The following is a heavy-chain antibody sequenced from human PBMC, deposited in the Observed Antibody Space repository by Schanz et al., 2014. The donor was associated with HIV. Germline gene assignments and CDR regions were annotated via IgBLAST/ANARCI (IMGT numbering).Heavy chain of an antibody. CDR1: GFTFSSYG. D-gene: IGHD2-15*01. J-gene: IGHJ3*02. CDR3: ANLVVAATDDAFDI. Sequence: QVQLVESGGRVVQPGRSLRLSCATSGFTFSSYGMHWVRQAPGKGLEWVAVISYDGSIKEYADSVKGRFAISRDNSKNTVYLQMNSLRAEDTAVYYCANLVVAATDDAFDIWGQGTMVTVSS. V-gene: IGHV3-33*05. CDR2: ISYDGSIK.